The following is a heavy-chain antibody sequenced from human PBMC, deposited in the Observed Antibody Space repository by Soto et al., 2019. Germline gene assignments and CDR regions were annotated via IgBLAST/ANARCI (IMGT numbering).Heavy chain of an antibody. J-gene: IGHJ4*02. CDR3: ARGTPYYYDSSGYPTPSYYFDY. V-gene: IGHV1-69*13. D-gene: IGHD3-22*01. CDR2: IIPIFGTA. CDR1: GGTFSSYA. Sequence: ASVKVSCKASGGTFSSYAISWVRQAPGQGLEWMGGIIPIFGTANYAQKFQGRVTITADESTSTAYMELSSLRSEDTAVYYCARGTPYYYDSSGYPTPSYYFDYWGQGTLVTVSS.